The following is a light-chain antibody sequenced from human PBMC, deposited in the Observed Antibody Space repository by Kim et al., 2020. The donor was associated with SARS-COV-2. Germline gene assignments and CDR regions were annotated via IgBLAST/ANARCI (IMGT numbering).Light chain of an antibody. J-gene: IGLJ1*01. CDR1: RSVGCGYEY. V-gene: IGLV2-14*04. CDR2: DVI. Sequence: GQSITLSGTGTRSVGCGYEYVSWYQQPPGKAPKLMIYDVIKWPSGVSNRFSGSKSGNTASLTISALQAEDEADYYCNSYSSVSTYVFGSGTKVTVL. CDR3: NSYSSVSTYV.